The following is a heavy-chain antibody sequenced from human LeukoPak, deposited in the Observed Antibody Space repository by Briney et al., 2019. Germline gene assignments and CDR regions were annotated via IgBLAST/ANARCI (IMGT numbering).Heavy chain of an antibody. CDR1: GITFSSYG. CDR3: AKNGDRGAYCSGGTCYPYYYYYMDV. D-gene: IGHD2-15*01. V-gene: IGHV3-23*01. J-gene: IGHJ6*03. CDR2: ISTTGGTT. Sequence: GGSLRLSCAASGITFSSYGMSWVRQAPGRGLEWVSAISTTGGTTYYADSVRGRFTISRDNSRNTLYLQMNSLRAEDTAIYYCAKNGDRGAYCSGGTCYPYYYYYMDVWGKGTTVTISS.